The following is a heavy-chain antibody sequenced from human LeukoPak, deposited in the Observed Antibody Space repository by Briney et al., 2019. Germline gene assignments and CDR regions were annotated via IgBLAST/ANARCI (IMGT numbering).Heavy chain of an antibody. J-gene: IGHJ3*02. CDR2: IYSSGST. CDR3: ARCLSRSNNGFDI. CDR1: GGSINNYY. Sequence: SETLSLTCTVSGGSINNYYWTWIRQPAGKGLEWIGRIYSSGSTDYNPSLKSRVTVSVDTSKNQFSLKLSSVTAADTAMYYCARCLSRSNNGFDIWGQGTMVTVSS. D-gene: IGHD2-8*01. V-gene: IGHV4-4*07.